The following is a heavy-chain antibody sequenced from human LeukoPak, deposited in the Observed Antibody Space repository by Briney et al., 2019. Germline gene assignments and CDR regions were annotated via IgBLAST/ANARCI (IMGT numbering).Heavy chain of an antibody. V-gene: IGHV3-66*02. CDR1: GFTVSSNY. CDR3: ARANRNDWFDP. CDR2: IYSGGST. D-gene: IGHD1-1*01. Sequence: PGGSLRLSCAASGFTVSSNYMSWVRQAPGKGLEWVLVIYSGGSTHYADSVKGRFTISRDNSKNALYLQMDSLRPEDTAVYYCARANRNDWFDPWGQGTLVTVSS. J-gene: IGHJ5*02.